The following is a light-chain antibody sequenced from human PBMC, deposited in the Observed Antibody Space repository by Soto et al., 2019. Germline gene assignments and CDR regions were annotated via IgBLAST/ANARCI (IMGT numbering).Light chain of an antibody. J-gene: IGKJ1*01. V-gene: IGKV1-5*01. Sequence: DIQMTQSPSSLSASVGDRVTITCRGSQGISSWLAWYQQKPGRAPKLLIYDASSLKSGVPSRFSGSGSGTDFTLTVSSLQPDDFATYYCQQYDSYPWTFGQGTKVDIK. CDR1: QGISSW. CDR3: QQYDSYPWT. CDR2: DAS.